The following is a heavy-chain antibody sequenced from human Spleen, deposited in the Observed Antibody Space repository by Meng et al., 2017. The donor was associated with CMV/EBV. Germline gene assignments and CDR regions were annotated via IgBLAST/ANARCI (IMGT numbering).Heavy chain of an antibody. CDR2: INHSEGT. CDR1: GGSFSGYY. CDR3: ARRVKLRQHWYFDL. V-gene: IGHV4-34*01. Sequence: DVYGGSFSGYYWSWIRQPPGKGLEWIGEINHSEGTNYNPSHKRRVTISVDTSKNQFSLKLSSVTAAGTAVYYCARRVKLRQHWYFDLWGRGTLVTVSS. J-gene: IGHJ2*01. D-gene: IGHD3-10*01.